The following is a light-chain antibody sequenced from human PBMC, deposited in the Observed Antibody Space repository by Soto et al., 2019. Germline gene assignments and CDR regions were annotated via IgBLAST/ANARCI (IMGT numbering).Light chain of an antibody. CDR3: QQYENLPT. CDR2: DAS. J-gene: IGKJ5*01. CDR1: QNINNY. V-gene: IGKV1-33*01. Sequence: DIQMTQSPSSLSGSVGGRVTITFQASQNINNYLNWYQQKPGRAPKLLIYDASNLEAGVPSRFRGSGSGTDFTFTISRLQPEDIATYYCQQYENLPTFGQGTRLEIK.